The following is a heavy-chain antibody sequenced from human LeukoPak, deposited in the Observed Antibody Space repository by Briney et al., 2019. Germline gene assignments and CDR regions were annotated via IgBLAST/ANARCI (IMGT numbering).Heavy chain of an antibody. CDR1: GYTFTVYY. D-gene: IGHD3-22*01. CDR3: ARDYYDSSGYYYPKDY. Sequence: ASVTVSCKASGYTFTVYYMHWVRQAPGQGREWMGWINPNSGGTNYAQKFQGRVTMTRDTSISTAYMELSRLRSDDTAVYYCARDYYDSSGYYYPKDYWGQGTLVTVSS. V-gene: IGHV1-2*02. J-gene: IGHJ4*02. CDR2: INPNSGGT.